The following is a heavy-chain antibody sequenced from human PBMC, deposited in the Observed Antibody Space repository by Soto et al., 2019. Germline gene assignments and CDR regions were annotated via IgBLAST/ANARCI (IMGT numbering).Heavy chain of an antibody. J-gene: IGHJ2*01. CDR1: GYTFNNYG. V-gene: IGHV1-18*01. D-gene: IGHD2-15*01. CDR3: ARCYCSVGSCYTCWHFDL. Sequence: VQLVQFGAEVKKPGASVKVSCKASGYTFNNYGISWVRQAPGQGLEWMGWIGPYNGNTDHAQNFQGRVTMTTDTSTNTAYMELRSLRSDDTALYYCARCYCSVGSCYTCWHFDLWGRGTLVTVSS. CDR2: IGPYNGNT.